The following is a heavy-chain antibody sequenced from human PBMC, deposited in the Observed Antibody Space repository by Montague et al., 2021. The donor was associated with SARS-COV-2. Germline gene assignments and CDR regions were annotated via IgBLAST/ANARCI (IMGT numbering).Heavy chain of an antibody. D-gene: IGHD2-21*01. CDR2: INPSGST. J-gene: IGHJ5*02. CDR3: ARRSRVVKPICALRTSLTSWFDP. CDR1: GGSFSGYS. V-gene: IGHV4-34*01. Sequence: SETLSLTCAVSGGSFSGYSWSWIRQPPGKGLEWIGEINPSGSTNYNPSLKSRVTISVDTSKNQFSLRLSSVTAADTAVYYCARRSRVVKPICALRTSLTSWFDPWGQGTLVTVSS.